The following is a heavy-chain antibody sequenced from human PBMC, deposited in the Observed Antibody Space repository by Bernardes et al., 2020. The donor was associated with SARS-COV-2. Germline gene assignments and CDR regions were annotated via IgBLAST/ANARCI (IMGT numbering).Heavy chain of an antibody. CDR3: ARMAIAPGGTIGREFLRFDL. J-gene: IGHJ4*02. V-gene: IGHV4-59*01. Sequence: SETLSLTCTVSGGSIGNYHWSWIRQYPGKRLEWIGYLYYSGSTKYNPSLHSRVTISVDTSKNQFSLKLTSVTAADSAVYYCARMAIAPGGTIGREFLRFDLWGQGALVTVSS. CDR1: GGSIGNYH. D-gene: IGHD6-13*01. CDR2: LYYSGST.